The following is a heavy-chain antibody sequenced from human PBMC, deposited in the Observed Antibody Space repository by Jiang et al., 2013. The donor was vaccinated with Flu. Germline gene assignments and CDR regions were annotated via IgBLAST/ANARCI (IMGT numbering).Heavy chain of an antibody. V-gene: IGHV4-39*01. Sequence: LLKPSETLSLTRTVSGGSISTSSSYWGWIRQPPGKGLEWIGYISYSGSTYFNPSLKSRVTISVDTSKNQFSLKLPSVTAADTAVYYCARHGRTSPTGWFDPWGQGTLVTVSS. D-gene: IGHD1/OR15-1a*01. J-gene: IGHJ5*02. CDR3: ARHGRTSPTGWFDP. CDR1: GGSISTSSSY. CDR2: ISYSGST.